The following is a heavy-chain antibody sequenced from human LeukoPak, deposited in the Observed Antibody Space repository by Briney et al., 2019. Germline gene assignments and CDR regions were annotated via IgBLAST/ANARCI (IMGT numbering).Heavy chain of an antibody. Sequence: GGSLRLSCAASGFTFSRYCMSWVRQAPGKGMEWVANIKQDGSEKSYVESVKGQFTIPSDKAKISLYLQMNSLRAEDTAVYYCVRGGDYDFWSGYYSAHHFDSWGQGTLVPVSS. CDR2: IKQDGSEK. D-gene: IGHD3-3*01. CDR1: GFTFSRYC. J-gene: IGHJ4*02. V-gene: IGHV3-7*05. CDR3: VRGGDYDFWSGYYSAHHFDS.